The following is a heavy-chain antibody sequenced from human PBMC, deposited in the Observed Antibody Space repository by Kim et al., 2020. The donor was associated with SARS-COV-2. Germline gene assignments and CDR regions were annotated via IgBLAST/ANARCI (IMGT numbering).Heavy chain of an antibody. V-gene: IGHV3-21*01. CDR1: GFTFSSYS. CDR2: ISSSSSYI. D-gene: IGHD3-16*01. CDR3: ARDSFGGFGGFDY. Sequence: GGSLRLSCAASGFTFSSYSMNWVRQAPGKGLEWVSSISSSSSYIYYADSVKGRFTISRDNAKNSLYLQMNSLRAEDTAVYYCARDSFGGFGGFDYWGQGTLVTVSS. J-gene: IGHJ4*02.